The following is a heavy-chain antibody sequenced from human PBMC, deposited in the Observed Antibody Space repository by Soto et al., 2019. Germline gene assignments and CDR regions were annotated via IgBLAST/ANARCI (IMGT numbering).Heavy chain of an antibody. D-gene: IGHD6-19*01. Sequence: SETLSLTCAVYGGSFSDYYWNWIRQPPGKGLEWIGEINHSGNTSRNPSLESRVTISVDTSKKQFSLNLKSVSAADTAVYYCARGVENSNAWPLDHWGEGKLVTV. V-gene: IGHV4-34*01. CDR2: INHSGNT. J-gene: IGHJ4*02. CDR1: GGSFSDYY. CDR3: ARGVENSNAWPLDH.